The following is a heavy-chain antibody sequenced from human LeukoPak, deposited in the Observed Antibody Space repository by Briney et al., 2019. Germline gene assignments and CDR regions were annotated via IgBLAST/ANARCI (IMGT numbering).Heavy chain of an antibody. CDR1: GYTFTSYD. CDR2: MNPNSGNT. V-gene: IGHV1-8*01. Sequence: VKVSCKASGYTFTSYDINWVRQATGHGLEWMGWMNPNSGNTGYAQKFQGRVTMTRNTSISTAYMELSSLRSEDTAVYYSARVRNISAADNFDYWGQGTLVTVSS. J-gene: IGHJ4*02. CDR3: ARVRNISAADNFDY. D-gene: IGHD6-13*01.